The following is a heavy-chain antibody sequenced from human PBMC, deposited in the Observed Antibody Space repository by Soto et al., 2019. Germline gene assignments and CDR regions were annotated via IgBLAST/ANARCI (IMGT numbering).Heavy chain of an antibody. Sequence: EVQLVESEGGLVQPGGSLRLSCAASGFTFSYYWMHWVRQAPGQGLVWVSRIHSDGSSTTYADSVKGRFTISRDNAKNTLYLHMNSLRAEETAVYYCARGDWGAFDPWGQGTMVTVSS. CDR3: ARGDWGAFDP. CDR2: IHSDGSST. CDR1: GFTFSYYW. D-gene: IGHD2-21*01. J-gene: IGHJ3*01. V-gene: IGHV3-74*01.